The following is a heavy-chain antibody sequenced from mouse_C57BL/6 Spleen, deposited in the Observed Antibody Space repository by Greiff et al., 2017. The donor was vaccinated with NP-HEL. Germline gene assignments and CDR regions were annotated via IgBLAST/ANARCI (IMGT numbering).Heavy chain of an antibody. Sequence: DVKLQESGPGLVKPSQSLSLTCSVTGYSITSGYYWNWIRQFPGNKLEWMGYISYDGSNNYNPSLKNRISITRDTSKNQFFLKLNSVTTEDTATYYCARGEVYYDYDGEWFAYWGQGTLVTVSA. CDR1: GYSITSGYY. V-gene: IGHV3-6*01. CDR2: ISYDGSN. D-gene: IGHD2-4*01. J-gene: IGHJ3*01. CDR3: ARGEVYYDYDGEWFAY.